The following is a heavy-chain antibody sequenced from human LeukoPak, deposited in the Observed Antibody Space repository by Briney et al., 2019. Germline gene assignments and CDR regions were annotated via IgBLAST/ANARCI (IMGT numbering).Heavy chain of an antibody. V-gene: IGHV4-34*01. CDR3: ARAPRLRSCSSTSCYKGPYFDY. CDR1: GGSFSGYY. Sequence: SETLSLTCAVYGGSFSGYYWSWIRQPPGKGLEWIGEINHSGSTNYNPSLKSRVTISVDTSKNQFSLKLSSVTAADTAVYYCARAPRLRSCSSTSCYKGPYFDYWGQGTLVTVSS. J-gene: IGHJ4*02. CDR2: INHSGST. D-gene: IGHD2-2*02.